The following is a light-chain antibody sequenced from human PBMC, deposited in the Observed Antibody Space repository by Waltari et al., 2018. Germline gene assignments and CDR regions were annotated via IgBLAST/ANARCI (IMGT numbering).Light chain of an antibody. V-gene: IGKV1-5*03. Sequence: DIQMTQSPSTLSASVGDRVTITCRASQIISSWLAWYQQKPGKAPKLLIYKASSVESGVPSRFSGSASGTEFTLTISSLQPDDFATYYCQQYNSDPYTFGQGTKLEIK. CDR3: QQYNSDPYT. CDR1: QIISSW. CDR2: KAS. J-gene: IGKJ2*01.